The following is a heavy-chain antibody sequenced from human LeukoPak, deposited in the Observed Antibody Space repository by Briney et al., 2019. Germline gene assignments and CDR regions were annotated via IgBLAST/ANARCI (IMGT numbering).Heavy chain of an antibody. Sequence: PGGSLRLSCAASGFTFSSYWMHWVRQAPGKGLVWVSRINSDGSSTSYADSVKGRFTISRDNAKNSLYLQMNSLRAEDTAVYYCARDPPTYYYGSGRGAFDIWGQGTMVTVSS. J-gene: IGHJ3*02. D-gene: IGHD3-10*01. CDR3: ARDPPTYYYGSGRGAFDI. V-gene: IGHV3-74*01. CDR2: INSDGSST. CDR1: GFTFSSYW.